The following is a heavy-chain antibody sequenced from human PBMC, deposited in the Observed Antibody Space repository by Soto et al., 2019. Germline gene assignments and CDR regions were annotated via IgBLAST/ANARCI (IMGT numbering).Heavy chain of an antibody. J-gene: IGHJ4*02. CDR3: XXXXXX. Sequence: QVQLQESGPGLVKPSQTLSLTCTVSGGSISSGGYYWSWIRQHPGKGLEWIGYIYYSGRNYYNRXXXXXXXXXXXXXXXXXXXXXXXXXXXXXXXXXXXXXXXXWGQGTLVTVSS. CDR2: IYYSGRN. V-gene: IGHV4-31*01. CDR1: GGSISSGGYY.